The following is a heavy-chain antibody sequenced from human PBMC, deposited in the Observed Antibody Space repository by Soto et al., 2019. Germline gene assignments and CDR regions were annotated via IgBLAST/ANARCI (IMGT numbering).Heavy chain of an antibody. CDR1: GFTFSSYG. CDR2: ISYDGSNK. J-gene: IGHJ5*02. V-gene: IGHV3-30*18. Sequence: GGSLRLSCAASGFTFSSYGMHWVRQAPGKGLEWVAVISYDGSNKYYADSVKGRFTISRDNSKNTLYLQMNSLRAEDTAVYYCAKDSNLWFGELLYNWFDPWGQGTLVTVSS. CDR3: AKDSNLWFGELLYNWFDP. D-gene: IGHD3-10*01.